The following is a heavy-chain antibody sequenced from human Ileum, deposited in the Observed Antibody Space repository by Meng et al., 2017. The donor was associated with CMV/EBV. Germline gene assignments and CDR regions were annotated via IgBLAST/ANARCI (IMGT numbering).Heavy chain of an antibody. CDR3: ARDNCHGTCHWGVLDF. J-gene: IGHJ4*02. Sequence: YIFTNHYIHWVRQAPGQGPEWMGWINPDGLGTNFAQKFQSRITLTRDMSTATVFMELDSLTSDDMATYFCARDNCHGTCHWGVLDFWSQGTLVTVSS. D-gene: IGHD2/OR15-2a*01. V-gene: IGHV1/OR15-1*04. CDR1: YIFTNHY. CDR2: INPDGLGT.